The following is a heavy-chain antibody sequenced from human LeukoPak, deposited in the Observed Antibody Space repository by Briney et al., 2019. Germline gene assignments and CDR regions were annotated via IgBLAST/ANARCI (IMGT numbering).Heavy chain of an antibody. V-gene: IGHV1-69*06. CDR3: ARAKQQPYPSFDY. CDR1: GGTFSSYA. D-gene: IGHD6-13*01. Sequence: GASVKVSCKASGGTFSSYAISWVRQATGQGLEWMGGIIPIFGTANYAQKFQGRVTITADKSTSTAYMELSSLRSEDTAVYYCARAKQQPYPSFDYWGQGTLVTVSS. CDR2: IIPIFGTA. J-gene: IGHJ4*02.